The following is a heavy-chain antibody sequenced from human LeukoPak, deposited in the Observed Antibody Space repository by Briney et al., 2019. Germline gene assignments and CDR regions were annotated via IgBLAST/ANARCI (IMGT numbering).Heavy chain of an antibody. CDR2: ISSSSTYK. J-gene: IGHJ4*02. Sequence: GGSLRLSCGASGFTFSSYSMSWVRQAPGKGLEWVSSISSSSTYKYYVDSVKGRFTISRDNAKNSLYLQMNSLRAEDTAVYYCARGAITGTASFDYWGQGTLVTVSS. CDR1: GFTFSSYS. V-gene: IGHV3-21*01. CDR3: ARGAITGTASFDY. D-gene: IGHD1-7*01.